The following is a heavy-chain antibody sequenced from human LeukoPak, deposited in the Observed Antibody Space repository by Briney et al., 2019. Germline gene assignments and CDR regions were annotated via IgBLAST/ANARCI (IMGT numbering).Heavy chain of an antibody. CDR1: GGSISSGDYY. D-gene: IGHD3-16*01. Sequence: PSETLSLTCTVSGGSISSGDYYWSWIRQPPGKGLEWIGYIYYSGSTYYNPSLKSRVTISVDTSKNQFSLKLSSVTAADTAVYYCVRRPFGATDDYWGQGTLVTVSS. CDR2: IYYSGST. J-gene: IGHJ4*02. V-gene: IGHV4-30-4*08. CDR3: VRRPFGATDDY.